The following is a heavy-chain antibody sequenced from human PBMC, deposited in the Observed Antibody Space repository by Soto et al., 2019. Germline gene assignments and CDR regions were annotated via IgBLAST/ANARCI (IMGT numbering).Heavy chain of an antibody. CDR2: IWYDGSNK. CDR3: ARERLRFLEPTYGMDV. Sequence: GGSLRLSCAASGFTFSSYGMHWVRQAPGKGLEWVAVIWYDGSNKYYADSVKGRFTISRDNSKNTLNLQMNSLRAEDTAVYYCARERLRFLEPTYGMDVWGQGTTVTLS. D-gene: IGHD3-3*01. J-gene: IGHJ6*02. V-gene: IGHV3-33*01. CDR1: GFTFSSYG.